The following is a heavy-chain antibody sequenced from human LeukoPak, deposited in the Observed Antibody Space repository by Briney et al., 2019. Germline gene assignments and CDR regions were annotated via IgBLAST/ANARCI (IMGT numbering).Heavy chain of an antibody. D-gene: IGHD2-8*01. CDR2: MNPNSGNT. V-gene: IGHV1-8*01. CDR1: GYTFTSYD. J-gene: IGHJ4*02. CDR3: ARGRANGGAPRPSDY. Sequence: GASVNVSCKASGYTFTSYDINWVRQATGQGLEWMGWMNPNSGNTGYAQKFQGRVNMTRNTSISTAYMELSSLRSEDTAVYYCARGRANGGAPRPSDYWGQGTLVTVSS.